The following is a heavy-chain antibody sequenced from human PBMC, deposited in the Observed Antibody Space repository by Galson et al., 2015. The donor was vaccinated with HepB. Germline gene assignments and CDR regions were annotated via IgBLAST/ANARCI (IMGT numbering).Heavy chain of an antibody. CDR1: GFNFNNYG. CDR2: ISYDGISK. J-gene: IGHJ6*02. Sequence: SLRLSCAASGFNFNNYGVHWVRQAPGKGLEWVAVISYDGISKYYEDSVKGRFAISRDNSKNTLYLQMNTLRAEDTAVYYCAKNMTDILMVPGGIAHYHTLDVWGQGTTVTVSS. V-gene: IGHV3-30*18. D-gene: IGHD2-2*01. CDR3: AKNMTDILMVPGGIAHYHTLDV.